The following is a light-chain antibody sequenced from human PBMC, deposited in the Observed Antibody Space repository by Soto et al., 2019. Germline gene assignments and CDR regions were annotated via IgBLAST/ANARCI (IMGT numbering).Light chain of an antibody. CDR1: QSVSNNY. J-gene: IGKJ1*01. CDR2: GAS. CDR3: QQYGSSGT. V-gene: IGKV3-20*01. Sequence: EIVLTQSPGTLSLSPGERATLSCRASQSVSNNYLAWYQQKPGQAPRLLIYGASNRATGIPDRFSGSCSGTDFTLTISRLEPEDFAVYYCQQYGSSGTFGQGTKVDIK.